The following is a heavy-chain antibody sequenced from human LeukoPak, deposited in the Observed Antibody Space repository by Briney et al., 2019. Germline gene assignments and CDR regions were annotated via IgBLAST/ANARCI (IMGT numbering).Heavy chain of an antibody. CDR3: ASFRVGATECHFDH. Sequence: SESLSLTCTVSGVSISNRRYYWGWVRQPPGKGLEWFGSVYYSGSTSYNPSPKSRVTISVDASKIQFSVKFSSVTAADTAVYYCASFRVGATECHFDHWGQGTLVTVPS. J-gene: IGHJ4*02. CDR1: GVSISNRRYY. D-gene: IGHD1-26*01. CDR2: VYYSGST. V-gene: IGHV4-39*01.